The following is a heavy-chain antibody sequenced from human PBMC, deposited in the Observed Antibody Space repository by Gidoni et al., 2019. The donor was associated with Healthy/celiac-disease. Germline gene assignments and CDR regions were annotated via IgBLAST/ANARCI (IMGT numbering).Heavy chain of an antibody. CDR2: IWYDGINK. V-gene: IGHV3-33*01. J-gene: IGHJ4*02. CDR3: AIDRSRSFGWELLYDFDY. CDR1: GFPLSSYC. D-gene: IGHD1-26*01. Sequence: QVQLVESGGGVVQPGRSLRLSCAASGFPLSSYCMHWVRQAPGKGLEWVAVIWYDGINKYYGDSVKGRFTISRDNSKNTLYLQMNSLRAEDTAVYYCAIDRSRSFGWELLYDFDYWGQGTLVTVSS.